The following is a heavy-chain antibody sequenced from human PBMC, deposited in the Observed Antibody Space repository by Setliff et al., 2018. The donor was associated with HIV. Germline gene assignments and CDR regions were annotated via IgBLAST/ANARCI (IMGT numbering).Heavy chain of an antibody. D-gene: IGHD2-21*02. Sequence: PSETLSLTCTLNDVPLSDYYWNWIRQSPGKGLEWIVEVNHNGNINYNPSLKSRVTVSVDTSKTQYSLKMISVTAADTAMYYCAISIVGVTSEMYWAQGTLVTAPQ. V-gene: IGHV4-34*01. CDR2: VNHNGNI. CDR3: AISIVGVTSEMY. J-gene: IGHJ4*02. CDR1: DVPLSDYY.